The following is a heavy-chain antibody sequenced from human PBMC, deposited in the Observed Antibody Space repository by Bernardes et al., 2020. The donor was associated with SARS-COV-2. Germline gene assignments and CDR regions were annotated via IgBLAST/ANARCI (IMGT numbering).Heavy chain of an antibody. V-gene: IGHV1-69*13. D-gene: IGHD2-21*01. Sequence: SVKVSCKLSGGTFCNYAVSWVRQAPGQGLEWMGLTIPLFGSAKYAQNFQGRVTITADAATNTAYMELTSLTSEDTAVYYCARDCGPTYYYGLDVWGQGTTVTVSS. J-gene: IGHJ6*02. CDR1: GGTFCNYA. CDR2: TIPLFGSA. CDR3: ARDCGPTYYYGLDV.